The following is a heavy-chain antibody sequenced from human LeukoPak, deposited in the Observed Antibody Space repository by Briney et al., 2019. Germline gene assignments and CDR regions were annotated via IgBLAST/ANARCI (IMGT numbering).Heavy chain of an antibody. Sequence: PGGSLRLSCAASGFTFSSYSMNWVRQAPGKGLEWVSSISSDSSYISYAESVKGRFTISRDNSKNTLYLQMGSLRAEDMAVYYCARVGYTSYYYYGMDVWGQGTTVTVSS. J-gene: IGHJ6*02. CDR3: ARVGYTSYYYYGMDV. V-gene: IGHV3-21*01. CDR2: ISSDSSYI. CDR1: GFTFSSYS. D-gene: IGHD6-13*01.